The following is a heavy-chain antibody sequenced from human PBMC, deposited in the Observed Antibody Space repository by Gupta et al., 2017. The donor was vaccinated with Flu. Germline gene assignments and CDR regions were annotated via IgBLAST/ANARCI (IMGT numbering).Heavy chain of an antibody. V-gene: IGHV3-48*03. J-gene: IGHJ4*02. CDR3: ARGHWDS. CDR2: ISSSFNT. CDR1: RFSFSSYE. Sequence: EVQLVESGGGLVQPGGSLRLSCPVPRFSFSSYEMSWVRQAPGKGLEWISFISSSFNTYYADSVKGRFTISRDNAKNEVYLQMNSLRVDDTAIYYCARGHWDSWGQGTLVTVS.